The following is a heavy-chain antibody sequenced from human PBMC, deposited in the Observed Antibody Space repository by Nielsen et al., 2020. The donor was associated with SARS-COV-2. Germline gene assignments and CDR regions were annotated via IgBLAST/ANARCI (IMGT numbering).Heavy chain of an antibody. CDR1: GFIFSDYA. Sequence: GESLKISCAASGFIFSDYAMAWVRQAPGKGLEWVSVIKTSGGTTYYADSVKGRFTISRDNAKNSLYLQMDSLGAEDTAVYFCARCNGPYWYFDLWGRGTQVTVSS. V-gene: IGHV3-23*01. CDR3: ARCNGPYWYFDL. J-gene: IGHJ2*01. D-gene: IGHD2-8*01. CDR2: IKTSGGTT.